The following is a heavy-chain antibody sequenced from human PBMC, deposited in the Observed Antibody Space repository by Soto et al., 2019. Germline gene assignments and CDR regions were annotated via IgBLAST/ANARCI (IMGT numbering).Heavy chain of an antibody. CDR3: ARATDGDTRYYYYYYYMDV. CDR2: IYYSGST. CDR1: GGSISSYY. Sequence: SETLSLTCTVSGGSISSYYWSWIRQPPGKGLEWIGYIYYSGSTNYNPSLKSRVTISVDTSKNQFSLKLSSVTAADTAVYYCARATDGDTRYYYYYYYMDVWGKGTTVTVSS. V-gene: IGHV4-59*01. D-gene: IGHD4-17*01. J-gene: IGHJ6*03.